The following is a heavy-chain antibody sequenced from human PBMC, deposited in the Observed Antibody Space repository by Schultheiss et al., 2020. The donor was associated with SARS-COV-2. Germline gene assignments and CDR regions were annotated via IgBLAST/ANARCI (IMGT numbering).Heavy chain of an antibody. J-gene: IGHJ6*02. Sequence: GGSLRLSCAASGFTFSSYAMHWVRQAPGKGLEWVSSISSSSSYIYYADSVKGRFTISRDNSKNTLYLQMNSLRAEDTAVYYCAKLSSSYYYYYYGMDVWGQGTTVTVSS. D-gene: IGHD6-6*01. CDR2: ISSSSSYI. CDR1: GFTFSSYA. V-gene: IGHV3-21*01. CDR3: AKLSSSYYYYYYGMDV.